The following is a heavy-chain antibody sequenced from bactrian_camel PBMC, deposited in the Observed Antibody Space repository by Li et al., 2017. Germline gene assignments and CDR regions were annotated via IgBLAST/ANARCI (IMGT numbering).Heavy chain of an antibody. D-gene: IGHD3*01. Sequence: VQLVESGGGLVQPGGSLRLSCEVSGYGSNTNGKCMGWFRQAPGKEREGIAANSTTHGRTVYADSVKGRFTISQDNAKNTVCLQMNSLKPEDTAMYYCAAARVDCYSGSWANEWEYDYWGQGTQVTVS. J-gene: IGHJ4*01. CDR3: AAARVDCYSGSWANEWEYDY. CDR2: NSTTHGRT. V-gene: IGHV3S53*01. CDR1: GYGSNTNG.